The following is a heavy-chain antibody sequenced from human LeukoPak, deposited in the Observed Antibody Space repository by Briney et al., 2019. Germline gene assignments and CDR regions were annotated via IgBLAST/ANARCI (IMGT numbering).Heavy chain of an antibody. V-gene: IGHV3-23*01. D-gene: IGHD3-10*01. CDR1: GFTFSSYA. J-gene: IGHJ3*02. Sequence: GGSLRLSCAASGFTFSSYAMSWVREAPGKGLEWDSAISGSGGSTYYADSVKGRFTISRDNSKNTLYLQMNSLSAEDTAVYYCAKDPHLWPDAFDIWGQGTMVTVSS. CDR2: ISGSGGST. CDR3: AKDPHLWPDAFDI.